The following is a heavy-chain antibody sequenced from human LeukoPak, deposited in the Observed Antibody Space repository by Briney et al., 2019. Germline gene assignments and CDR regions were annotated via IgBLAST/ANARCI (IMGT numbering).Heavy chain of an antibody. V-gene: IGHV3-48*04. CDR3: ARALWFGTSFDY. J-gene: IGHJ4*02. CDR2: ISKSGSPT. D-gene: IGHD3-10*01. CDR1: GFTFSSYW. Sequence: GGSLRLSCAASGFTFSSYWMSWVRQAPGKGLEWLAYISKSGSPTYYADSVKGRFTISRDNAKNSLYLQMNILRAEDTAVYYCARALWFGTSFDYWGQGTLVTVSS.